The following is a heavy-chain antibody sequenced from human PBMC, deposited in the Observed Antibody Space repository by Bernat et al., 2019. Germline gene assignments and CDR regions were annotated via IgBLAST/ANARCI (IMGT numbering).Heavy chain of an antibody. Sequence: QVQLVESGGGVVQPGRSLRLSCAASGFTFSSYGMHWVRQAPGKGLEWVAVISYDGSNKYYADSVKGRFTISRDNSKNTLYLQMNSLRAEDTAVYYCEKDASSSWWNLFDSWGQGTLVTVSS. D-gene: IGHD6-13*01. CDR3: EKDASSSWWNLFDS. V-gene: IGHV3-30*18. CDR1: GFTFSSYG. J-gene: IGHJ5*01. CDR2: ISYDGSNK.